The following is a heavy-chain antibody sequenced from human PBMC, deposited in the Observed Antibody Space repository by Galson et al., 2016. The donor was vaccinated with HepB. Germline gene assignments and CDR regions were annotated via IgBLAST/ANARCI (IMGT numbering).Heavy chain of an antibody. Sequence: SLRLSCAASGFPFSSYGMHWVRQAPGKGLECEAVVWWDGTRDNYADSVKGRFTISRDNSKNTLYLQLNSLRGEDTAVYFCARDRGGTADYFGMYVWGQGTTVIVSS. J-gene: IGHJ6*02. CDR1: GFPFSSYG. CDR2: VWWDGTRD. CDR3: ARDRGGTADYFGMYV. V-gene: IGHV3-33*01. D-gene: IGHD1-1*01.